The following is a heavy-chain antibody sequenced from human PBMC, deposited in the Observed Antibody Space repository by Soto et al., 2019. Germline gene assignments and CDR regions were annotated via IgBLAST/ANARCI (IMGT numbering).Heavy chain of an antibody. V-gene: IGHV3-15*07. CDR2: IKSKTDGGTT. D-gene: IGHD3-22*01. Sequence: GGSLRLSCAASGFTFSTYGMHWVRQAPGKGLEWVGRIKSKTDGGTTDYAAPVKGRFTISRDDSKNTLYLQMNSLKTEDTAVYYCTTDQYYYDSSGYYYVGVPDRFWGQGTLVTVSS. J-gene: IGHJ4*02. CDR3: TTDQYYYDSSGYYYVGVPDRF. CDR1: GFTFSTYG.